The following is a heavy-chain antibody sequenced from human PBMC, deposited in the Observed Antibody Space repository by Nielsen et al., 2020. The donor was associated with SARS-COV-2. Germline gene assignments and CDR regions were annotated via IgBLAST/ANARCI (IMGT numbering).Heavy chain of an antibody. CDR3: ARRGGKYCSGGSCYHE. CDR2: IYYSGST. J-gene: IGHJ4*02. D-gene: IGHD2-15*01. V-gene: IGHV4-39*01. CDR1: GGSISSGGYY. Sequence: SETLSLTCTVSGGSISSGGYYWSWIRQPPGKGLEWIGSIYYSGSTYYNPSLKSRVTISVDTSKNQFSLKLSSVTAADTAVYYCARRGGKYCSGGSCYHEWGQGTLVTVSS.